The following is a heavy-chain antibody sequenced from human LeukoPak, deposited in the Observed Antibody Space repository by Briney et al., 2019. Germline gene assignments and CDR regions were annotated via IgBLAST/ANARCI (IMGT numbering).Heavy chain of an antibody. CDR2: ISGSGGST. Sequence: GGSLRLSCAASGFTFSSYGMSWVRQAPGKGLEWVSGISGSGGSTYYADSVKGRFTISRDNSKNTLYLQMNSLRAEDTAVYYCAKAISVGATTDAADWGQGTLVTVSS. J-gene: IGHJ4*02. CDR1: GFTFSSYG. D-gene: IGHD1-26*01. V-gene: IGHV3-23*01. CDR3: AKAISVGATTDAAD.